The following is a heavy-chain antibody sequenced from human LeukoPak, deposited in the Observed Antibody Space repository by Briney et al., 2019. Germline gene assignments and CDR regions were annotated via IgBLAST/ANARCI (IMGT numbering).Heavy chain of an antibody. CDR3: VRERTPVIMGGTFDY. J-gene: IGHJ4*02. CDR2: IYHSGST. D-gene: IGHD4-23*01. Sequence: SETLSFTCTVSGYSISSGYFWGWIRQPPGKGLEWIGTIYHSGSTYFNPSLKSRVTISVDTSNNQFSLTLTSVTAADTAVYYCVRERTPVIMGGTFDYWGQGALVTVSS. CDR1: GYSISSGYF. V-gene: IGHV4-38-2*02.